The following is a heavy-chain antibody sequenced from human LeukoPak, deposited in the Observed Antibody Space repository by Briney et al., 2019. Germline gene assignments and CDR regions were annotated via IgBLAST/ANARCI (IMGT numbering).Heavy chain of an antibody. CDR2: INHSGST. CDR3: ARTLLVDTTDY. V-gene: IGHV4-34*01. CDR1: GGSSSGYY. J-gene: IGHJ4*02. D-gene: IGHD5-18*01. Sequence: PSETLSLTCAVYGGSSSGYYWSWIRQPPGKGLEWIGEINHSGSTNYNPSLKSRVTISVDTSKNQFSLKLSSVTAADTAVYYCARTLLVDTTDYWGQGTLVTVSS.